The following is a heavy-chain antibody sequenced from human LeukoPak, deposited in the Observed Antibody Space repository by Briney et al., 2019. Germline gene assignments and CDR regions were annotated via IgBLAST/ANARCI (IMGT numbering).Heavy chain of an antibody. CDR2: ISYDGSNK. Sequence: GGSLRLSCAASGFTFSSYAMHWARQAPGKGLEWVAVISYDGSNKYYADSVKGRFTISRDNSKNTLYLQMNSLRAEDTAVYYCARVIEFETIDYWGQGTLVTVSS. V-gene: IGHV3-30*04. CDR3: ARVIEFETIDY. D-gene: IGHD3-22*01. J-gene: IGHJ4*02. CDR1: GFTFSSYA.